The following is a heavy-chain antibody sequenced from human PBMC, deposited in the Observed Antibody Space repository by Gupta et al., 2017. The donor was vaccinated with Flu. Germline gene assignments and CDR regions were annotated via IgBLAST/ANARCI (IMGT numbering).Heavy chain of an antibody. J-gene: IGHJ5*02. D-gene: IGHD3-3*01. Sequence: EVQLVESGGGLVQPGGSLTLSCSASGVTFTRDSMHRVRPAPGKGLVRVSRISPDGSGTNYADSVKGRLSISRDNAKNMLYLQMNSLRAEDTAVYYCARGRSGYYGWFDPWGQGTLVTVSS. CDR3: ARGRSGYYGWFDP. CDR2: ISPDGSGT. V-gene: IGHV3-74*01. CDR1: GVTFTRDS.